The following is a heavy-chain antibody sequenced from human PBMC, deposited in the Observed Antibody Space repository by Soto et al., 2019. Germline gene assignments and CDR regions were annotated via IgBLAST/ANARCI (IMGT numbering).Heavy chain of an antibody. CDR2: INHSGST. D-gene: IGHD3-16*01. Sequence: QVQLQQWGAGLLKPSETLSLTCAVYGGSFSGYYWSWIRQPPGKGLEWIGEINHSGSTNYNPSLKSRVTISVDTSKNQFSLKLSSVTAADTAVYYCASVRRGWGDMDVWGQGTTVTVSS. J-gene: IGHJ6*02. CDR1: GGSFSGYY. CDR3: ASVRRGWGDMDV. V-gene: IGHV4-34*01.